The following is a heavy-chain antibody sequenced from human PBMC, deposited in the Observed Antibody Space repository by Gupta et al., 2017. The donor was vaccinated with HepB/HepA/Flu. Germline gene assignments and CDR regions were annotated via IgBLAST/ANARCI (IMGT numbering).Heavy chain of an antibody. Sequence: QVQMQESGPGLVKPSGTLSLTCAVSGGSISTNNWWSWVRQPPGKGLDWIGEMFHTGIANYNPSLKSRVSISIDKSKNQISLKLNSMTAADTAVYYCARRGSWLLDSGGQGILVTASS. CDR1: GGSISTNNW. D-gene: IGHD3-10*01. V-gene: IGHV4-4*02. CDR2: MFHTGIA. J-gene: IGHJ4*02. CDR3: ARRGSWLLDS.